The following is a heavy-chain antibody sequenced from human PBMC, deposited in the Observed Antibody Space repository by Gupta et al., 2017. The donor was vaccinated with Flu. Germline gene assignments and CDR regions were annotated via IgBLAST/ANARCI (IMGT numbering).Heavy chain of an antibody. J-gene: IGHJ4*02. CDR3: ARNRGWQQFDY. D-gene: IGHD5-24*01. Sequence: EVQLVESGGGLVQPGEFLRLSCSASGFTFSDYWLDWVRQAPGKGLEWVANINVDGSVKNYVDSVKGRFTISRDNARNSVYLQMNTLRADDTAVYYCARNRGWQQFDYWGQGALVTVSS. V-gene: IGHV3-7*01. CDR2: INVDGSVK. CDR1: GFTFSDYW.